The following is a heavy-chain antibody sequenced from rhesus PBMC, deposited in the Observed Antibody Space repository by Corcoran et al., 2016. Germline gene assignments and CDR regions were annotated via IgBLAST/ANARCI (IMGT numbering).Heavy chain of an antibody. CDR3: VRNDDSTPPKVRSLDV. J-gene: IGHJ5-2*02. CDR1: GGSISSNY. CDR2: VSGNIGKD. D-gene: IGHD1-32*01. Sequence: QLQLQESGPGLVKPLETLSLTCAVSGGSISSNYWSWIRQPPGTVLEWIGAVSGNIGKDKNNPSLKSRVTISRDASKSQLSLKLTSVTAAETAVYYCVRNDDSTPPKVRSLDVWGRGLLVTVAS. V-gene: IGHV4-81*01.